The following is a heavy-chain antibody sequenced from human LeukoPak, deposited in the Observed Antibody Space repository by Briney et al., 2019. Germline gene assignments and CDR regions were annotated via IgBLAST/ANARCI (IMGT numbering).Heavy chain of an antibody. CDR3: ESGDWTTFDY. CDR2: ISSSSSHI. J-gene: IGHJ4*02. Sequence: GGSLRLSCAASGFTFSSCSMSWVLQAPGKGLEWVSSISSSSSHIYYADSVKGRFTISRDNAKNSLYLQMNSLRTEDTAVYYCESGDWTTFDYWGQGTLVTVSS. CDR1: GFTFSSCS. V-gene: IGHV3-21*01. D-gene: IGHD3/OR15-3a*01.